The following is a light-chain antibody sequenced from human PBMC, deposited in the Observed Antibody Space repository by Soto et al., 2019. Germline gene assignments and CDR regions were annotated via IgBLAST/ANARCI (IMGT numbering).Light chain of an antibody. CDR3: QQYGSSGT. Sequence: DIVLTQSPGTLSLSPGERATLSCRASQSVSSSYLAWYQRKPGQAPRLLIYGASSRATGIPDRFSGSGSGTDFTLTISRLEPEDFAVYYCQQYGSSGTFGQGTKVDIK. CDR2: GAS. V-gene: IGKV3-20*01. J-gene: IGKJ1*01. CDR1: QSVSSSY.